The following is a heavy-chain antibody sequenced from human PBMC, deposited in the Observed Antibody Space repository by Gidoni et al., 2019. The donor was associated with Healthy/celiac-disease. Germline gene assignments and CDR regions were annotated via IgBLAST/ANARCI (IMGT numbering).Heavy chain of an antibody. D-gene: IGHD3-10*01. CDR1: GGTFSSYA. CDR3: ATRITMVQGVIIDYYGMDV. J-gene: IGHJ6*04. Sequence: QVQLVQSGAEVTQPGSSVTVSCKASGGTFSSYAISWVRQAPGQGLEWMGGIIPIVGTANYAQKFQGRVTITADKSTSTAYMELSSLRSEDTAVYYCATRITMVQGVIIDYYGMDVWGKGTTVTVSS. V-gene: IGHV1-69*06. CDR2: IIPIVGTA.